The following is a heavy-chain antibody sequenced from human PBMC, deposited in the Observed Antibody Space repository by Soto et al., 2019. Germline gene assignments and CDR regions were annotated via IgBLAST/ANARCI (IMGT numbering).Heavy chain of an antibody. Sequence: PVGSLKISCNGSGYSLTSYWISWVRQMPGKGLEWMGRIDPSDSYTNYSPSFQGHVTISADKSISTAYLQWSSLKASDTAMYYCARDRPQGEAPLYGMDVWGQGTTVTVSS. CDR1: GYSLTSYW. D-gene: IGHD3-10*01. J-gene: IGHJ6*02. CDR2: IDPSDSYT. CDR3: ARDRPQGEAPLYGMDV. V-gene: IGHV5-10-1*01.